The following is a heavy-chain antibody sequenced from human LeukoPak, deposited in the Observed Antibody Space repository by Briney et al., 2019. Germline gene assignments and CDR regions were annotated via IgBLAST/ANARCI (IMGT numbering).Heavy chain of an antibody. Sequence: SGTLSLTCTVSGYSISSGYYWGWIRQPPGKGLEWIGSIYHSGSTYYNPSLKSRVTISVDTSKNQFSLKLSSVTAADTAVYYCARDLGKAYYFDYWGQGTLVTVSS. CDR3: ARDLGKAYYFDY. V-gene: IGHV4-38-2*02. J-gene: IGHJ4*02. CDR1: GYSISSGYY. CDR2: IYHSGST. D-gene: IGHD3-10*01.